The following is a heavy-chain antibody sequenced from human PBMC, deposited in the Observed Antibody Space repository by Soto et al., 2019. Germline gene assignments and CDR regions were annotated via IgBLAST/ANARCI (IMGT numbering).Heavy chain of an antibody. CDR1: GFTFSSYW. V-gene: IGHV3-74*01. D-gene: IGHD3-22*01. CDR2: INSDGSST. CDR3: ARDLAPYYYDSSGYI. Sequence: GSLRLSCAASGFTFSSYWMHWVRQAPGKGLVWVSRINSDGSSTSYADSVKGRFTISRDNAKNTLYLQMNSLRAEDTAVYYCARDLAPYYYDSSGYIWGQGTLVTVSS. J-gene: IGHJ4*02.